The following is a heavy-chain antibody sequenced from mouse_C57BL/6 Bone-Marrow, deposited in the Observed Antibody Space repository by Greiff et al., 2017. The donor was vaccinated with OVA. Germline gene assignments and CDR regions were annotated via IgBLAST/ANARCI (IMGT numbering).Heavy chain of an antibody. CDR2: IYPGSGNI. J-gene: IGHJ2*01. V-gene: IGHV1-76*01. CDR3: ARSERLRDYFDY. Sequence: VQLVDSGAELVRPGASVKLSCKASGYTFTDYYISWVKQRPGQGLEWIARIYPGSGNIYYNEKFKGKATLTAEKSSSTAYMRLSSLTSDDSAVYFCARSERLRDYFDYWGQGTTLTVSS. CDR1: GYTFTDYY. D-gene: IGHD2-2*01.